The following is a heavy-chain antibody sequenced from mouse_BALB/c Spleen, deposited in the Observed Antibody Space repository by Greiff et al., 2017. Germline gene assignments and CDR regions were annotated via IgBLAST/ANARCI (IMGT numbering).Heavy chain of an antibody. J-gene: IGHJ1*01. V-gene: IGHV5-12-2*01. CDR1: GFTFSSYT. CDR2: ISNGGGST. CDR3: ARQTYYGSSVRYFDV. Sequence: EVMLVESGGGLVQPGGSLKLSCAASGFTFSSYTMSWVRQTPEKRLEWVAYISNGGGSTYYPDTVKGRFTISRDNAKNTLYLQMSSLKSEDTAMYYCARQTYYGSSVRYFDVWGAGTTVTVSS. D-gene: IGHD1-1*01.